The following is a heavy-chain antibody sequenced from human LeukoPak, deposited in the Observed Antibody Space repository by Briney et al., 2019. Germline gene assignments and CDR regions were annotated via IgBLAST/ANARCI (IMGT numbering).Heavy chain of an antibody. CDR2: IYYSGST. CDR3: ARDVSSGWSYNWFDP. CDR1: GGSISSYY. Sequence: SETLSLTCTVSGGSISSYYWSWIRQPPGKGLEWIGYIYYSGSTNYNPSLKSRATISVDTSKNQFSLKLSSVTAADTAVYYCARDVSSGWSYNWFDPWGQGTLVTVSS. J-gene: IGHJ5*02. D-gene: IGHD6-19*01. V-gene: IGHV4-59*01.